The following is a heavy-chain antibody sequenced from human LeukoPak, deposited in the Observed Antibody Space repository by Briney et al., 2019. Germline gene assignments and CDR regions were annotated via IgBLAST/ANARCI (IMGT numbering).Heavy chain of an antibody. CDR3: ARGRRAKKNWFDP. CDR1: GGSFSGYY. CDR2: INHSGST. Sequence: PSEALSLTCAVYGGSFSGYYWSWTRQPPGKGLEWIGEINHSGSTNYNPSLKSRVTISVDTSKNQFSLKLSSVTAADTAVYYCARGRRAKKNWFDPWGQGTLVTVSS. D-gene: IGHD1-26*01. V-gene: IGHV4-34*01. J-gene: IGHJ5*02.